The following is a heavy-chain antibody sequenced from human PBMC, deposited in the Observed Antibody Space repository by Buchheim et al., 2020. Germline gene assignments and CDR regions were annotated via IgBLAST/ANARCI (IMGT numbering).Heavy chain of an antibody. J-gene: IGHJ4*02. CDR2: VYSRGNA. D-gene: IGHD3-10*01. Sequence: QVRLEESGPGLVKPSETLSLTCTVSGGSISTYYRSWIRQPPGKGLEWIGYVYSRGNANYNPSLKSRVTISLDTANKQFSLELRSVTTADTAVYYCARETLGSDYWGQGTL. CDR1: GGSISTYY. V-gene: IGHV4-59*01. CDR3: ARETLGSDY.